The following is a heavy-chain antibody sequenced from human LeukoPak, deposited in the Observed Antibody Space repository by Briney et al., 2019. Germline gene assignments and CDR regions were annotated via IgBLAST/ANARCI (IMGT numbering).Heavy chain of an antibody. J-gene: IGHJ4*02. Sequence: GASVKVSCKTSGYTFTGYGISWVRQAPGQGLEWMGWISTYDSNTNYAQKLQGRVTMTTDTSTSTAYMELRSLRSDDTAVYYCGRGVHDYSGLKRVDYWGQGTLVTVSS. CDR3: GRGVHDYSGLKRVDY. V-gene: IGHV1-18*01. D-gene: IGHD1-26*01. CDR2: ISTYDSNT. CDR1: GYTFTGYG.